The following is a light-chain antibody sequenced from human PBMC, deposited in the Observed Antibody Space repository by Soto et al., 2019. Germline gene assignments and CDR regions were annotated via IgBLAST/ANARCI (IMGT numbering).Light chain of an antibody. CDR2: GNS. V-gene: IGLV1-40*01. Sequence: QAVLTQPPSVSGAPGQRVTISCTGSSSNIGAGYDVHWYQQLPGTAPKLLIYGNSNRPSGVPDRFSGAKSGTSASLAITGRQAEDEADYYCQSYDSSLSGSVFGRGTKLTVL. J-gene: IGLJ2*01. CDR1: SSNIGAGYD. CDR3: QSYDSSLSGSV.